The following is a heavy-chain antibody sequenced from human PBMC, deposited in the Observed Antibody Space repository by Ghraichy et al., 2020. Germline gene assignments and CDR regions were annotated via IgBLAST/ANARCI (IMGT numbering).Heavy chain of an antibody. D-gene: IGHD3-22*01. CDR1: GFTFSSYW. Sequence: GGSLRLSCAASGFTFSSYWMSWVRQAPGKGLEWVANIKQDGSEKYYVDSVKGRFTISRDNAKNSLYLQMNSLRAEDTAVYYCARDFGPGYYDSSGYYFNPYYYYYYGMDVWGQGTTVTVSS. CDR2: IKQDGSEK. V-gene: IGHV3-7*03. CDR3: ARDFGPGYYDSSGYYFNPYYYYYYGMDV. J-gene: IGHJ6*02.